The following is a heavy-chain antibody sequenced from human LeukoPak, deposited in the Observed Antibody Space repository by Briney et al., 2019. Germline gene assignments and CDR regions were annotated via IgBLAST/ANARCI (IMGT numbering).Heavy chain of an antibody. J-gene: IGHJ4*02. CDR1: GFIFSTFG. CDR3: AKDPLRFFDWPRPYFDY. V-gene: IGHV3-30*18. Sequence: GGSLRLSCVASGFIFSTFGMHWVRQAPGKGLEWVAVISYDGSNKYYADSVKGRFTISRDNSNNTLYLHMNSLRPEDTAVYYCAKDPLRFFDWPRPYFDYWGQGTLVTVSS. D-gene: IGHD3-9*01. CDR2: ISYDGSNK.